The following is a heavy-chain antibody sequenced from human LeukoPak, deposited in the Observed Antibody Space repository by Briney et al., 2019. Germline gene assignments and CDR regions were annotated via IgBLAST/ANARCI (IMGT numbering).Heavy chain of an antibody. D-gene: IGHD1-26*01. CDR3: AKDLWELPLEGFSFDY. J-gene: IGHJ4*02. Sequence: PGGSLRLPCAASGFTFSSYGMHWVRQAPGKGLEWVAFIRYDGSNKLYADSVKGRFTISRDNSENTLYLQMNTLRGEDTAVYYCAKDLWELPLEGFSFDYWGQGTLVTVSS. CDR2: IRYDGSNK. V-gene: IGHV3-30*02. CDR1: GFTFSSYG.